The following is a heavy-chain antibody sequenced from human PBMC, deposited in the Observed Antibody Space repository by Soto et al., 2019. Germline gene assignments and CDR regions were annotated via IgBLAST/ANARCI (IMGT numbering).Heavy chain of an antibody. V-gene: IGHV5-51*01. J-gene: IGHJ5*02. CDR1: GCSFSDYW. D-gene: IGHD2-21*01. CDR3: ARLGQYCGTSTCRFDH. CDR2: IYPGDSDT. Sequence: PXESLKISCKASGCSFSDYWIGWVRQMPGRGLEWMGIIYPGDSDTRYSASFQGQVTISADKSISTTFLQWSSLKASDTAMYYCARLGQYCGTSTCRFDHWGQGTLVTVSS.